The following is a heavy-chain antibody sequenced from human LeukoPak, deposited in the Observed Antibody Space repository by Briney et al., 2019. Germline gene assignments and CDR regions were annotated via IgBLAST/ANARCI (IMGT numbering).Heavy chain of an antibody. J-gene: IGHJ6*02. Sequence: GGSLRLSCAASGFTFSSYAMRWVRRAPGKGLEWVAAISGSGGRTYYADSVKGRFTISRENYKNTDYLQMNSLRAEDTDVYYCAKPFLTVAAAGGLYYYYGMDVWGQGTTVTVSS. CDR2: ISGSGGRT. CDR1: GFTFSSYA. CDR3: AKPFLTVAAAGGLYYYYGMDV. D-gene: IGHD6-13*01. V-gene: IGHV3-23*01.